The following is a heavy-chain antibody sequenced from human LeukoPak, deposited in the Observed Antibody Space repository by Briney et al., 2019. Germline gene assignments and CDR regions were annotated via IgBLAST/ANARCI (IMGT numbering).Heavy chain of an antibody. CDR3: ARHVVVVAALDV. CDR1: GYSFTSYW. D-gene: IGHD2-15*01. J-gene: IGHJ6*02. V-gene: IGHV5-10-1*01. CDR2: IDPSDSYT. Sequence: PGGSLRLSCKGSGYSFTSYWTSWVRQMPGKGLEWMGRIDPSDSYTNYSPSFQGHVTISADKSISTAYLQWSSLKASDTAMYYCARHVVVVAALDVWGQGTTVTVSS.